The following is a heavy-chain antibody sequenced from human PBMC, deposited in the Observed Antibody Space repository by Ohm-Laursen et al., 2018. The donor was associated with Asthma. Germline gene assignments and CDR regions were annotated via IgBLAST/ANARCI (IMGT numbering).Heavy chain of an antibody. CDR2: ISGSGGST. V-gene: IGHV3-23*01. CDR1: RFTFSSYA. J-gene: IGHJ4*02. CDR3: AKDGTIFGVVTHDYFDY. Sequence: SLRLSCSASRFTFSSYAMSWVRQAPGKGLEWVSAISGSGGSTYYADSVKGRFTISRDNSKNTLYLQMNSLRAEDTAVYYCAKDGTIFGVVTHDYFDYWGQGTLVTVSS. D-gene: IGHD3-3*01.